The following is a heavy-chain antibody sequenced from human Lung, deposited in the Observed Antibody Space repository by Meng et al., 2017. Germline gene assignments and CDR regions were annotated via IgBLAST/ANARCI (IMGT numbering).Heavy chain of an antibody. CDR1: GFSMSSGGYY. V-gene: IGHV4-31*03. D-gene: IGHD4-23*01. J-gene: IGHJ4*02. Sequence: SETLSLTCTVSGFSMSSGGYYWSWIRQHPGKGLEWIGYIYYSGSTSYNPSLKSRLTISVDTSKNQFSLKLTSVTAADTAVYYCARGSTTVVTAEDSWGQGTLVTVSS. CDR2: IYYSGST. CDR3: ARGSTTVVTAEDS.